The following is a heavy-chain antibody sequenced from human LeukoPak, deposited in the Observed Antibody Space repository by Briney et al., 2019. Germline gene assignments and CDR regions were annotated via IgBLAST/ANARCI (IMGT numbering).Heavy chain of an antibody. CDR3: ARGASGWYSDY. J-gene: IGHJ4*02. CDR1: GFTFGSYA. D-gene: IGHD6-19*01. CDR2: ISYDGSNK. Sequence: GRSLRLSCAASGFTFGSYAMHWVRQAPGKGLEWVAVISYDGSNKYYADSVKGRFTISRDNSKNTLYLQMNSLRAEDTAVYYCARGASGWYSDYWGQGTLVTVSS. V-gene: IGHV3-30-3*01.